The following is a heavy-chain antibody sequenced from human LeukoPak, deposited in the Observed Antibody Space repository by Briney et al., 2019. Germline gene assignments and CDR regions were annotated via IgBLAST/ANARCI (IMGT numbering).Heavy chain of an antibody. Sequence: ASVKVSCKASGYTFTSYGISWVRQAPGQGLEWMGWISAYNGNTNYAQKLQGRVTMTTDTSTSTAYMELRSLRSDDTAVYYCARDLGRRSLAQWLVGNDYWGQGTLVTVSS. D-gene: IGHD6-19*01. CDR3: ARDLGRRSLAQWLVGNDY. J-gene: IGHJ4*02. V-gene: IGHV1-18*01. CDR2: ISAYNGNT. CDR1: GYTFTSYG.